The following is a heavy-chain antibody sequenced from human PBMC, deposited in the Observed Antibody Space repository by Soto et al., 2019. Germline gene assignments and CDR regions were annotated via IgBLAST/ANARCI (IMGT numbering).Heavy chain of an antibody. J-gene: IGHJ3*02. Sequence: VGSLRLSCAASGFTFSSYAMHWVRQAPGKGLEWVAVISYDGSNKYYADSVKGRFTISRDNSKNTLYLQMNSLRAEDTAVYYCARPRGIAARPDPYDAFDIWGQGTMVTVSS. CDR1: GFTFSSYA. V-gene: IGHV3-30-3*01. CDR2: ISYDGSNK. D-gene: IGHD6-6*01. CDR3: ARPRGIAARPDPYDAFDI.